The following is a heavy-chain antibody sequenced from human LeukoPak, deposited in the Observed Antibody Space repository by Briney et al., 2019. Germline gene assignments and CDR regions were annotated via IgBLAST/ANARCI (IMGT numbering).Heavy chain of an antibody. CDR3: ASADSSGWYFNWFDH. V-gene: IGHV3-23*01. CDR2: ISGSGGST. CDR1: YX. J-gene: IGHJ5*02. Sequence: YXXSXVRQAPGKGLEWVSAISGSGGSTYYADSVKGRFTISRDNSKNTLYLQMNSLRAEDTAVYYCASADSSGWYFNWFDHWGQGTLVTVSS. D-gene: IGHD6-19*01.